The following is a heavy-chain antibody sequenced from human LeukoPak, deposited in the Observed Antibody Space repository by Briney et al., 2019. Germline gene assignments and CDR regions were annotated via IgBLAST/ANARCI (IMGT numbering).Heavy chain of an antibody. J-gene: IGHJ4*02. Sequence: SETLSLTCAVSGASMNDYYWSWIRQTPGKGLEWIGHVHHSFSSNFSPSLKSRVTMSMDTSKSQFSLRVTSVTAADTTVYYCACYSVLGRTFDCWGQGTQVTVSS. CDR3: ACYSVLGRTFDC. V-gene: IGHV4-59*01. CDR1: GASMNDYY. CDR2: VHHSFSS. D-gene: IGHD4-11*01.